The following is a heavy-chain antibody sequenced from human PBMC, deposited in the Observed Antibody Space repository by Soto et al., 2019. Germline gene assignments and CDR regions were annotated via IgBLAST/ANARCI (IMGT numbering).Heavy chain of an antibody. CDR2: ISSSSSTI. J-gene: IGHJ4*02. D-gene: IGHD5-12*01. V-gene: IGHV3-48*01. CDR3: ARGPRDSGYDSIPQADFDY. Sequence: GGSLRLSCAASGFTFSSYSMNWVRQAPGKGLEWVSYISSSSSTIYYADSVKGRFTISRDNAKNSLYLQMNSLRAEDTAVYYCARGPRDSGYDSIPQADFDYWGQGTLVTVSS. CDR1: GFTFSSYS.